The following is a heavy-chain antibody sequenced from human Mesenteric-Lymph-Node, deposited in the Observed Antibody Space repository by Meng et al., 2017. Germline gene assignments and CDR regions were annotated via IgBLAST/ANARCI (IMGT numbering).Heavy chain of an antibody. J-gene: IGHJ4*02. D-gene: IGHD2-2*01. Sequence: TVSCPGSGYRFSSAWIGWLRQKPGKGLEWIWLIYPGDSDTRYSPSFQGHVTISADKSISTAYLQWSSLKASDTAMYYCARLIVVVPPAMGPFDYWGQGTLVTVSS. CDR2: IYPGDSDT. V-gene: IGHV5-51*01. CDR3: ARLIVVVPPAMGPFDY. CDR1: GYRFSSAW.